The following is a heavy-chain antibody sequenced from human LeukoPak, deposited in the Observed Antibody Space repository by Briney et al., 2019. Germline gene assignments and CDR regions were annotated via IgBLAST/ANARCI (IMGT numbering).Heavy chain of an antibody. CDR1: GGSFSGYY. D-gene: IGHD4-11*01. Sequence: SETLSLTCAVYGGSFSGYYWSWIRQPPGKGLEWIGEINHSGSTNYNPSLKSRVTISVDTSKNQFSLKLSSVTAADTAVYYCARGWGYSNWSNYFDYWGQGTLVTVSS. CDR3: ARGWGYSNWSNYFDY. CDR2: INHSGST. J-gene: IGHJ4*02. V-gene: IGHV4-34*01.